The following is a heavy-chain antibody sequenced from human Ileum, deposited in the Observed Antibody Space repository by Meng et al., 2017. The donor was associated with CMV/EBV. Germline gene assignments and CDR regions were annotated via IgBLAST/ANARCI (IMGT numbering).Heavy chain of an antibody. Sequence: GESLKISCAASGFTFSSYSMNWVRQAPGKGLEWVSSISSSSSYIYYADSVKGRFTISRDNAKNSLYLQMNSLRAEDTAVYYCAREQYGMDVWGQGTTVTVSS. CDR3: AREQYGMDV. CDR1: GFTFSSYS. J-gene: IGHJ6*02. CDR2: ISSSSSYI. V-gene: IGHV3-21*01.